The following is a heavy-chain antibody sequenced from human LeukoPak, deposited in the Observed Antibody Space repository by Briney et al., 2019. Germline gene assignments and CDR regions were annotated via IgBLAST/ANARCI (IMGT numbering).Heavy chain of an antibody. CDR1: GFTFDDYA. D-gene: IGHD3-3*01. CDR3: AKDLGRFLEWGYYYYGMDV. CDR2: ISWNSGSI. V-gene: IGHV3-9*01. J-gene: IGHJ6*02. Sequence: GGSLRLSCAASGFTFDDYAMHWVRQAPGKGLEWVSGISWNSGSIGYADSVKGRFTISRDNAKNSLYLQMNSLRAEDTALYYCAKDLGRFLEWGYYYYGMDVWGQGTTVTVSS.